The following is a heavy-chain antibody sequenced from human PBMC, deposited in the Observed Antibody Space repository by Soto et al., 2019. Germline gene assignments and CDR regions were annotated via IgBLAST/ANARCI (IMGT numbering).Heavy chain of an antibody. V-gene: IGHV3-23*01. D-gene: IGHD3-22*01. J-gene: IGHJ4*02. Sequence: LRLSCAASGFTFSSYAMSWVRQAPGKGLEWVSAISGSGGSTYYADSVKGRFTISRDNSKNTLYLQMNSLRAEDTAVYYCAKDPLYYDSSGYHATGDYWGQGTLVTVSS. CDR2: ISGSGGST. CDR3: AKDPLYYDSSGYHATGDY. CDR1: GFTFSSYA.